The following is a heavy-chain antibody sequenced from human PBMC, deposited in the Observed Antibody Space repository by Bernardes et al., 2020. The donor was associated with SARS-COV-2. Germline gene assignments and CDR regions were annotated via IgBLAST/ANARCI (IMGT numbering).Heavy chain of an antibody. CDR2: ITSSSRYI. J-gene: IGHJ4*02. CDR3: ARDRAFGVVVTFDS. CDR1: GFTFSSYV. Sequence: GSLRLSCVGSGFTFSSYVMNWVRQAPGKGLEWVSSITSSSRYISYADSVKGRFTISRDNAKNSLYLQMNSVRAEDTAVYYCARDRAFGVVVTFDSWGQGTLVTVSS. D-gene: IGHD3-3*01. V-gene: IGHV3-21*06.